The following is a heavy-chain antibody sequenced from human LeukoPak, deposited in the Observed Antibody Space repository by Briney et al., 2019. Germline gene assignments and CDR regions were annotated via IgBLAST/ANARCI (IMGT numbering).Heavy chain of an antibody. CDR3: ASVLWFGELLSPYLDY. CDR2: IIPIFGTA. D-gene: IGHD3-10*01. CDR1: GGTFSSYA. V-gene: IGHV1-69*05. Sequence: SVKVSCKASGGTFSSYAISWVRQAPGQGPGWMGRIIPIFGTANYAQKFQGRVTITTDKSTSTAYMELSSLRSEDTAVYYCASVLWFGELLSPYLDYWGQGTLVTVSS. J-gene: IGHJ4*02.